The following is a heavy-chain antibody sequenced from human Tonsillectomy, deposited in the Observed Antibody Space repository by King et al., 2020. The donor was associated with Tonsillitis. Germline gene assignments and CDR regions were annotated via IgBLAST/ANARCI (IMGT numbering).Heavy chain of an antibody. Sequence: VQLVESGGGLVQPGGSLRLSCSASGFTFSNYPMHWVRQAPGKGLEYVSVIRSDGGSTYYADSVKGRFTISRDNSKNTLYLQMRGLRAEDTAIYYCVKDIPGIVAPSRATGFDPWGQGTLVTVSS. CDR3: VKDIPGIVAPSRATGFDP. V-gene: IGHV3-64D*06. D-gene: IGHD2-15*01. CDR2: IRSDGGST. CDR1: GFTFSNYP. J-gene: IGHJ5*02.